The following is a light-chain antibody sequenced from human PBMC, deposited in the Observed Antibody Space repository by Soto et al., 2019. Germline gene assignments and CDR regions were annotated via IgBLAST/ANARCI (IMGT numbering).Light chain of an antibody. Sequence: DLQLTQSPSSLSASVWYGVTISCRSSQNINAYVNWYQQKSGKAPELLIYAASNLQSGVPPRFSGSGSGTEFILTISSLKTDDFATYYCQQYNGYSRTFGQGTKVDIK. J-gene: IGKJ1*01. CDR3: QQYNGYSRT. CDR1: QNINAY. CDR2: AAS. V-gene: IGKV1-5*01.